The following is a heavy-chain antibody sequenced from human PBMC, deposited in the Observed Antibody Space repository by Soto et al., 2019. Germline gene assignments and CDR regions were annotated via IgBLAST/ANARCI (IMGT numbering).Heavy chain of an antibody. CDR2: ISSSSSYI. Sequence: LRLSCAASGFTFSSYSMNWVRQAPGKGLEWVSSISSSSSYIYYADSVKGRFTISRDNAKNSLYLQMNSLRAEDTAVYYCAREDDILTGYSSLDYWGQGTLVTVSS. V-gene: IGHV3-21*01. D-gene: IGHD3-9*01. CDR3: AREDDILTGYSSLDY. J-gene: IGHJ4*02. CDR1: GFTFSSYS.